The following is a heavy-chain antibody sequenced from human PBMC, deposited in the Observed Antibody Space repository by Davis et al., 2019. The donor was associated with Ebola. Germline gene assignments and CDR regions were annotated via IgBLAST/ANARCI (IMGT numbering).Heavy chain of an antibody. CDR3: ARDSQQWLVYYYGMDV. D-gene: IGHD6-19*01. J-gene: IGHJ6*02. CDR1: GFTFSSYG. CDR2: ISYAGNNK. Sequence: GEPLKISCAASGFTFSSYGMHWVRQAPGKGLEWVAVISYAGNNKYFADSVKGRFTISRDNSKNTLYLQMNSLSAEDTAVYYCARDSQQWLVYYYGMDVWGQGTTVTVSS. V-gene: IGHV3-30*03.